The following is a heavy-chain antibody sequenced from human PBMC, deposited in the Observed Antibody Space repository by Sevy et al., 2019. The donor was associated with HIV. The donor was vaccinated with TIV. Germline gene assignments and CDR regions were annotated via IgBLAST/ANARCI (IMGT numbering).Heavy chain of an antibody. Sequence: GGSLRLSCAASGFTFSSYSMNWVRQAPGKGLEWVSSISSSSSYIYYADSVKGRFTISRDNAKNSLYLQMNSLRAEETAVYYCARAPGDYDEYYWGQGTLVTVSS. V-gene: IGHV3-21*01. D-gene: IGHD4-17*01. CDR3: ARAPGDYDEYY. CDR1: GFTFSSYS. J-gene: IGHJ4*02. CDR2: ISSSSSYI.